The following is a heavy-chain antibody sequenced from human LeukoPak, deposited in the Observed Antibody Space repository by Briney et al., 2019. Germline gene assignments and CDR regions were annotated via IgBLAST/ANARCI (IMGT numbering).Heavy chain of an antibody. CDR2: INPSGGST. CDR1: GYTFTSYY. V-gene: IGHV1-46*01. Sequence: ASVKVSCKASGYTFTSYYMHWVRQAPGQGLEWMGIINPSGGSTSYAQKFQGRVTMTRNTSISTAYMELSSLRSEDTAVYYCARGPVLLWFGESSTGSDPWGQGTLVTVSS. CDR3: ARGPVLLWFGESSTGSDP. D-gene: IGHD3-10*01. J-gene: IGHJ5*02.